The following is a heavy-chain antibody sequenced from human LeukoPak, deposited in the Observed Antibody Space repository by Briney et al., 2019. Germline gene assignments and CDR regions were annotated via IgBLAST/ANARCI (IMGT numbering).Heavy chain of an antibody. Sequence: PGGSLRLSCAASGFTFSSYAMSWVRQAPGKGLEWVSAIIGSGSSTYYADSVKGRFTISRDNSKNTLFLQMNSLRAEDTAVYYCAKDGYNYAYYWGQGTLVTVSS. J-gene: IGHJ4*02. D-gene: IGHD5-18*01. CDR2: IIGSGSST. CDR1: GFTFSSYA. V-gene: IGHV3-23*01. CDR3: AKDGYNYAYY.